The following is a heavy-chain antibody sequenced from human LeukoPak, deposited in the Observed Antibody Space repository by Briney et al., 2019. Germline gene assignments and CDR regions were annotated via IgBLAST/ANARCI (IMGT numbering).Heavy chain of an antibody. V-gene: IGHV3-23*01. J-gene: IGHJ4*02. CDR3: AKNYYDRRGPYSWVFDY. CDR1: GFTFSDYA. Sequence: GGSLRLSCPVSGFTFSDYAMTWVRQAPGKGLGLVSSIFAGGGAALYADSVRGRFTIFRDDSKSTLFLQMHSLRAGDTAIYYCAKNYYDRRGPYSWVFDYWGQGTLVTVSS. D-gene: IGHD3-22*01. CDR2: IFAGGGAA.